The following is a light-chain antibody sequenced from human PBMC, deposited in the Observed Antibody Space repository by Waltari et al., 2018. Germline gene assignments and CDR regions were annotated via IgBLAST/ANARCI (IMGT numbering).Light chain of an antibody. CDR1: SSDVGAYDF. Sequence: QSALTQPRSASGSPGQSVTISCTGTSSDVGAYDFVSWYQQEPGRAPKVIIYDVNRRSSGVPDRFSGSKSGNTASLTISGLRAEDEADYYCCSHAGSYTLVFGGGTKLTVL. V-gene: IGLV2-11*01. CDR3: CSHAGSYTLV. CDR2: DVN. J-gene: IGLJ2*01.